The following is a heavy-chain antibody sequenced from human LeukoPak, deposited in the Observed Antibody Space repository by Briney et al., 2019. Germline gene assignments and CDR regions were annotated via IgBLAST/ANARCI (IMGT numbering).Heavy chain of an antibody. D-gene: IGHD3-22*01. CDR2: IDPSDSYT. V-gene: IGHV5-10-1*01. J-gene: IGHJ4*02. CDR1: GYSFTSYW. CDR3: ARRPTYYYDSSAPKGYFDY. Sequence: GESLRISCKGSGYSFTSYWISWVRQMPGKGLEWVGRIDPSDSYTNYSPSFQGHVTISADKSISTAYLQWSSLKASDTAMYYCARRPTYYYDSSAPKGYFDYWGQGTLVTVSS.